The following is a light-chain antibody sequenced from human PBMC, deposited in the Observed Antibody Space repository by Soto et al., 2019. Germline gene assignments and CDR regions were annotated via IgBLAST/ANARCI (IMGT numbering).Light chain of an antibody. V-gene: IGLV2-11*01. CDR3: CSYAGSYTYV. J-gene: IGLJ1*01. CDR2: DVS. Sequence: QSALTQPRSVSGSPGQSVTIYCTGTSSDVGGYNYVSWYQQHPGKAPKLMIYDVSKRPSGVPDRFSGSKSGNTASLTISGLQAEDEVDYYCCSYAGSYTYVFGTGTKVTVL. CDR1: SSDVGGYNY.